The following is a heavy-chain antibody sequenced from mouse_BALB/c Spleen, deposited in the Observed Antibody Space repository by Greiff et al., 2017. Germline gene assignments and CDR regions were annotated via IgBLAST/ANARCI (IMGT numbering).Heavy chain of an antibody. D-gene: IGHD2-1*01. CDR1: GDSITSGY. V-gene: IGHV3-8*02. CDR3: ARWDSGNYFVFDY. Sequence: EVKLLESGPSLVKPSQTLSLTCSVTGDSITSGYWNWIRKFPGNKLEYMGYISYSGSTYYNPSLKSRISITRDTSKNQYYLQLNSVTTEDTATYYCARWDSGNYFVFDYWGQGTTLTVSS. CDR2: ISYSGST. J-gene: IGHJ2*01.